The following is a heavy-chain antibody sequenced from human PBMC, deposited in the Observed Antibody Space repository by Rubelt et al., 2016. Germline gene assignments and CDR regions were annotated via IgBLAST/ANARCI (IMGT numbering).Heavy chain of an antibody. Sequence: QVQLVQSGAEVKKPGASVKVSCKASGYTFTSYGISWVLQAPGQGLEWMGWFSASAGNTYYSETLQGRVNMTTDTSTDTAYIETMILRAEDTAVYYWAPRWCGGDCKNALDIWRQGTMVTGFS. V-gene: IGHV1-18*01. D-gene: IGHD2-21*02. CDR2: FSASAGNT. CDR3: APRWCGGDCKNALDI. J-gene: IGHJ3*02. CDR1: GYTFTSYG.